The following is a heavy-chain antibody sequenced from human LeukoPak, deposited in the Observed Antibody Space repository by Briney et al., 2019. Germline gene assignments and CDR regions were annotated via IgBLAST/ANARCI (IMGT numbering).Heavy chain of an antibody. CDR1: GYIFTNYR. Sequence: ASVKVSCKSTGYIFTNYRINGVRQPPGQGLEWMGWINAYNGNKNYAQKLQDRATMTSDTSSSTAYMELRSLSSDGTAVYYCARDTSVLEWLLYGAFDIWGQGTMVTVSS. J-gene: IGHJ3*02. V-gene: IGHV1-18*01. CDR2: INAYNGNK. CDR3: ARDTSVLEWLLYGAFDI. D-gene: IGHD3-3*01.